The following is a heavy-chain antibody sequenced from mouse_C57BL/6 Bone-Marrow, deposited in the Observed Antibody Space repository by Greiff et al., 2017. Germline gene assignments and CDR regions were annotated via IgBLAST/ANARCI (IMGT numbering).Heavy chain of an antibody. D-gene: IGHD1-2*01. CDR1: GYTFTSYG. CDR3: ARVGPHYYGGGGYCGV. V-gene: IGHV1-81*01. CDR2: IYPRSGNT. Sequence: QVQLKESGAELARPGASVKLSCKASGYTFTSYGISWVKQRTGQGLEWIGEIYPRSGNTYYTEKFKGKDTLTADKSSSTAYMELRSLTSEDSAVYFCARVGPHYYGGGGYCGVWGTGGT. J-gene: IGHJ1*03.